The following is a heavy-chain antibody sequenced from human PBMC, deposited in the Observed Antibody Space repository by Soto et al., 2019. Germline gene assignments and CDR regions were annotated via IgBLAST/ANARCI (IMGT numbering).Heavy chain of an antibody. CDR3: ARDGDYFGSGSPPLLSK. CDR1: GGSITSGGYC. D-gene: IGHD3-10*01. Sequence: QVQLQESGPGLVKPSQTLSLTCTVSGGSITSGGYCWTWIRQHPVKGLEWMGHIYYSGSTSYNPSLKRLITISIDTSKNQFSLRLTSVTAADTAVYYCARDGDYFGSGSPPLLSKWGQGTLVTVSS. V-gene: IGHV4-31*01. CDR2: IYYSGST. J-gene: IGHJ4*02.